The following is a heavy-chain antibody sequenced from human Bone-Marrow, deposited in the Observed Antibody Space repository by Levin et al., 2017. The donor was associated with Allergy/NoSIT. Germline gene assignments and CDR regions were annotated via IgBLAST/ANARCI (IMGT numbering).Heavy chain of an antibody. CDR2: INPASGAV. D-gene: IGHD2-2*01. CDR3: ARADCRSTACYPL. V-gene: IGHV1-2*02. J-gene: IGHJ4*02. CDR1: GYIFTGYY. Sequence: ASVKVSCKASGYIFTGYYIHWVRQAPGQGLEWMGWINPASGAVNYAQKFLGRVTMTRDTSISTAYMELSRVTSDDTAGYYCARADCRSTACYPLWGQGTLVTVSS.